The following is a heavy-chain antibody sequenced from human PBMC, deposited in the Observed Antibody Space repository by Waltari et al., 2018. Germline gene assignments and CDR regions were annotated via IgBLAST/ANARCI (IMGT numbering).Heavy chain of an antibody. CDR3: TTRGY. J-gene: IGHJ4*02. D-gene: IGHD1-26*01. CDR2: INPNSGGT. Sequence: QVQLVQSGAEGKKPGASVKVACKASGYTFPGYYRHWVRQGHGQGLEWMGRINPNSGGTNYAQKFQGRVTMTRDTSISTAYMELSRLRSDDTAVYYCTTRGYWGQGTLVTVSS. CDR1: GYTFPGYY. V-gene: IGHV1-2*06.